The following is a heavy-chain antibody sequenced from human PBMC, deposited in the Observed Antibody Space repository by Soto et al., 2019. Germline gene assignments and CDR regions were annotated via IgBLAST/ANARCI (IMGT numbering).Heavy chain of an antibody. J-gene: IGHJ4*02. Sequence: QITLKESGPTLVKPTQTLTLTCTFSGFSLSSSGVGVGWIRQPPGKTLEWLALIYWDDDKRYSPSLKSRITITKETITKDTSKNQVVLTMTNMDPVDTATYYCVHTPYNGYDWLFDYWGQGTLVTVSP. CDR1: GFSLSSSGVG. CDR3: VHTPYNGYDWLFDY. D-gene: IGHD5-12*01. V-gene: IGHV2-5*02. CDR2: IYWDDDK.